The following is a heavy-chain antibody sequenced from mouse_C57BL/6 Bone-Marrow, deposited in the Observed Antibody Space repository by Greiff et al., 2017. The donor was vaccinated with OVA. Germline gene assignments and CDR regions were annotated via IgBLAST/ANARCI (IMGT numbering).Heavy chain of an antibody. CDR1: GYTFTGYW. CDR2: LLPGSGST. CDR3: ARGMDY. V-gene: IGHV1-9*01. J-gene: IGHJ4*01. Sequence: QVQLQQSGAELMKPGASVKLSCKATGYTFTGYWIEWVKQRPGHGLEWIGELLPGSGSTNYNEKVKGKATFTADTSSNTAYMQLSSLTTEDSAIYYCARGMDYWGQGTSVTVSS.